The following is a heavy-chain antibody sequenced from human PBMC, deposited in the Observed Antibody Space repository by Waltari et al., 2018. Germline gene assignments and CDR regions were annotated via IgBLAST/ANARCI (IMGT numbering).Heavy chain of an antibody. D-gene: IGHD3-10*01. CDR3: AREIITMVQGVIRHYYYYGMDV. V-gene: IGHV3-7*01. J-gene: IGHJ6*02. Sequence: EVQLVESGGGLVQPGGSLRLSCAASGFTFSSYWMSWVRQAPGKGLEWVANIKQDGSEKYYVDSVKGRFTISRDNAKNSLYLQMNSLRAEDTAVYYCAREIITMVQGVIRHYYYYGMDVWGQGTTVTVSS. CDR1: GFTFSSYW. CDR2: IKQDGSEK.